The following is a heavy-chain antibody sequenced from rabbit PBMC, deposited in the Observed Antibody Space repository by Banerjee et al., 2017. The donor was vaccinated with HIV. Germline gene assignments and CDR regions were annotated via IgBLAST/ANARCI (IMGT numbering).Heavy chain of an antibody. Sequence: QEQLEESGGDLVKPEGSLTLTCTASGFSFSSSYYMCWVRQAPGKGLEWIACIYAGSSGSTYYASWAKGRFTISKTSSTTVTLQMTSLTAADTATYLCARDLAGVIGWNFNLWGPGTLVTV. V-gene: IGHV1S45*01. J-gene: IGHJ4*01. D-gene: IGHD4-1*01. CDR1: GFSFSSSYY. CDR2: IYAGSSGST. CDR3: ARDLAGVIGWNFNL.